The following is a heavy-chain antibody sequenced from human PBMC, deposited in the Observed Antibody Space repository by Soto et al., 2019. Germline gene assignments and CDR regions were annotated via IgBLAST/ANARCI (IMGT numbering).Heavy chain of an antibody. CDR1: GDSFSSNSAA. D-gene: IGHD3-3*01. CDR3: ARETPVDYDFWSGFDY. CDR2: TYYRSKWYN. J-gene: IGHJ4*02. V-gene: IGHV6-1*01. Sequence: SQTLSLPCAISGDSFSSNSAAWNWIRQSPSRGLEWLGRTYYRSKWYNDYAVSVKSRITINPDTSKNQFSLQLNSVTPEDTAVYYCARETPVDYDFWSGFDYWGQGTLVTVSS.